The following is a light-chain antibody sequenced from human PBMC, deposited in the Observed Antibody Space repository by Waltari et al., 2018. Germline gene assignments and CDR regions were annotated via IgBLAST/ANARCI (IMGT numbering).Light chain of an antibody. CDR1: SSNIGSNP. CDR3: AAWDDRLNGPV. J-gene: IGLJ3*02. Sequence: QSVLTQPPSASGTPGQRVTISCSGSSSNIGSNPVIWYQQFPGTAPKPLTYDNNQWPSGVPDRFSGSKSGTSASLAISGLQSDDEADFYCAAWDDRLNGPVFGGGTKLTVL. CDR2: DNN. V-gene: IGLV1-44*01.